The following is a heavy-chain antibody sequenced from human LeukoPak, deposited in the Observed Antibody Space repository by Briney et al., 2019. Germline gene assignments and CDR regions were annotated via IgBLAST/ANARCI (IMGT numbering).Heavy chain of an antibody. CDR2: IGPNGAST. J-gene: IGHJ4*02. Sequence: GGSLRLSCSASGFTFSNHFMHWVRQAPGKGLEYVSSIGPNGASTLYADSVKGRFTISRDNSKNALYLQLTSLRLEDTALYYCVKDLTGTWSFDYWGQGTLVTVSS. CDR3: VKDLTGTWSFDY. V-gene: IGHV3-64D*06. CDR1: GFTFSNHF. D-gene: IGHD3-9*01.